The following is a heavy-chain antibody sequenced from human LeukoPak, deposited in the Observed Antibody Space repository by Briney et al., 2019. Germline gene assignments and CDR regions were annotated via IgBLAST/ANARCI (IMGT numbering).Heavy chain of an antibody. CDR1: GFAFSNYG. CDR3: ARGIDY. V-gene: IGHV3-53*01. J-gene: IGHJ4*02. Sequence: GGTLRFSCAASGFAFSNYGMNWVRQAPGKELEWVSVIYTGGGRYYADSVRGRFTISRDTSKNMVFLQMNSLRVEDTAVYYCARGIDYWGRGTLVTVSS. CDR2: IYTGGGR.